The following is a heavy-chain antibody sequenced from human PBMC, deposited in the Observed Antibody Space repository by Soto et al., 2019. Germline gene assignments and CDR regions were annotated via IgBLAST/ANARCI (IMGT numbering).Heavy chain of an antibody. CDR3: ARILSSSWLYYFDF. CDR1: GFSLSNARMV. Sequence: QVTLKESGPVLVKPTQTLTLTCTVSGFSLSNARMVVSWLRQPPGKALEWLSHIFSNDEKSYSTSLKSRLTISKDTTKSQVVRTMTNMDPVDTATYYCARILSSSWLYYFDFWVQVTLVTDSS. CDR2: IFSNDEK. J-gene: IGHJ4*02. V-gene: IGHV2-26*01. D-gene: IGHD6-13*01.